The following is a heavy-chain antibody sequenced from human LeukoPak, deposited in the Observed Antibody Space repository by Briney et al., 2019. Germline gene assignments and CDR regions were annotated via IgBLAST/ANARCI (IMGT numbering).Heavy chain of an antibody. CDR2: INTVASYI. D-gene: IGHD3-22*01. Sequence: GGSLRLSCAASGLTFSSFSFNWVRQGPGKGLEWVSSINTVASYIYYADSVKGRFTISRDNAKNSLYLQMNSLRAEDTGVYYCARLRRNSDKSGFYYYYDYWGQGTLVTVSS. J-gene: IGHJ4*02. V-gene: IGHV3-21*06. CDR3: ARLRRNSDKSGFYYYYDY. CDR1: GLTFSSFS.